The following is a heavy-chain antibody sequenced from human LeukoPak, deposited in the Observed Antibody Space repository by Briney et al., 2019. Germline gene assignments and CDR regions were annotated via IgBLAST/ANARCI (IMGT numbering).Heavy chain of an antibody. V-gene: IGHV1-69*13. J-gene: IGHJ4*02. CDR3: ARGYVRNTSFYFDY. D-gene: IGHD3-16*02. CDR1: GGTFSSYA. Sequence: ASVKVSCKASGGTFSSYAISWVRQAPGQGLEWMGGIIPIFGSAKYAQRFQGRVTITADESTNTVYMELSSLRSEDTAVYYCARGYVRNTSFYFDYWGQGTLVTVSS. CDR2: IIPIFGSA.